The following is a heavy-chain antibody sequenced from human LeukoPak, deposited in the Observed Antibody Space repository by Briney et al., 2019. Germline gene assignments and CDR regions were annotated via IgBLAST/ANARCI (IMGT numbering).Heavy chain of an antibody. Sequence: ASVKVSCKASGYTFTSYGISWVRQAPGQGLEWMGGIIPIFGTANYAQKFQGRVTITADESTSTAYMELSSLRSEDTAVYYCAGVCSSTSCYRAGYYYGMDVWGQGTTVIVSS. V-gene: IGHV1-69*13. CDR3: AGVCSSTSCYRAGYYYGMDV. J-gene: IGHJ6*02. D-gene: IGHD2-2*01. CDR2: IIPIFGTA. CDR1: GYTFTSYG.